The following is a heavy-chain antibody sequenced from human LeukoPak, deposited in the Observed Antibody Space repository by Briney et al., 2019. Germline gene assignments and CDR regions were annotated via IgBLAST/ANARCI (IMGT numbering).Heavy chain of an antibody. D-gene: IGHD3-10*01. Sequence: SETLSLTCTVSGGSISSYYWSWIRQPPGKGLEWIGEINHSGSTNYNPSLKSRVTISVDTSKNQFSLKLSSVTAADTAVYYCARLRYYYGSGSPYYYYMDVWGKGTTVTISS. CDR2: INHSGST. J-gene: IGHJ6*03. CDR1: GGSISSYY. CDR3: ARLRYYYGSGSPYYYYMDV. V-gene: IGHV4-34*01.